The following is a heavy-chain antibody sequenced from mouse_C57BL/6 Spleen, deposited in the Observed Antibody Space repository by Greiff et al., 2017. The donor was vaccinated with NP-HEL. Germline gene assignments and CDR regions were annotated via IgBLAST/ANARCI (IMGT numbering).Heavy chain of an antibody. J-gene: IGHJ3*01. CDR1: GFTFSDYG. CDR2: ISSGSSTI. CDR3: ARNSNYPLFAY. V-gene: IGHV5-17*01. D-gene: IGHD2-5*01. Sequence: DVKLVESGGGLVKPGGSLKLSCAASGFTFSDYGMHWVRQAPEKGLEWVAYISSGSSTIYYADTVKGRFTISRDNAKNTLFLQMTSLRSEDTAMYYCARNSNYPLFAYWGQGTLVTVSA.